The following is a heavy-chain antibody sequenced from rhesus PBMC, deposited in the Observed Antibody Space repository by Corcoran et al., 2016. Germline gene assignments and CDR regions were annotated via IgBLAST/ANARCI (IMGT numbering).Heavy chain of an antibody. J-gene: IGHJ4*01. CDR1: GGSISSSY. Sequence: QLQLQESGPGLVKPSETLSLTCAVSGGSISSSYWSWIRQAPGKGREWIGYIYGSGSSTNYNPSLKSRVTLSVDTSKNQLSLKLSSVTAADTAVYYCARKANWGYYFDYWGQGVLVTVSS. V-gene: IGHV4-169*01. D-gene: IGHD7-45*01. CDR2: IYGSGSST. CDR3: ARKANWGYYFDY.